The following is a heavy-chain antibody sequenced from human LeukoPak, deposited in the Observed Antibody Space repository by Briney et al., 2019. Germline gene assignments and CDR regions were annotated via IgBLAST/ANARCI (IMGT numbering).Heavy chain of an antibody. CDR2: IYYSGST. CDR3: ARVVREYCSSTSCYPIEYYFDY. Sequence: SETLSLTCTVSGGSISSYYWSRIRQPPGKGLEWIGYIYYSGSTNYNPSLKSRVTISVDTSKNQFSLKLSSVTAADTAAYYCARVVREYCSSTSCYPIEYYFDYWGQGTLVTVSS. J-gene: IGHJ4*02. V-gene: IGHV4-59*01. CDR1: GGSISSYY. D-gene: IGHD2-2*01.